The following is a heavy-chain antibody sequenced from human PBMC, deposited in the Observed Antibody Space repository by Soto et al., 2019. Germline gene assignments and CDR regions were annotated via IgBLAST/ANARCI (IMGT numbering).Heavy chain of an antibody. D-gene: IGHD3-22*01. CDR1: GFTFTSSA. Sequence: SVKVSCKASGFTFTSSAVQWVRQARGQRLEWIGWIVVGSGDTNYAQKFQERVTITRDMSTSTAYMELSSLRSEDTAVYYCAAVPDYYDSSGPGLPWGQGTLVTVSS. V-gene: IGHV1-58*01. CDR2: IVVGSGDT. CDR3: AAVPDYYDSSGPGLP. J-gene: IGHJ5*02.